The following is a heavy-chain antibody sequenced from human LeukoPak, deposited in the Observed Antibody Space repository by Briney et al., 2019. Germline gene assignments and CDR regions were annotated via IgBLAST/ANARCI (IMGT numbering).Heavy chain of an antibody. D-gene: IGHD3-22*01. CDR3: ARSLLYYYDSSGPEN. CDR2: INTDGSST. J-gene: IGHJ4*02. CDR1: GFTFSSYA. V-gene: IGHV3-74*01. Sequence: GGSLRLSCAASGFTFSSYAMSWVRQAPGKGLVWVSRINTDGSSTSYADSVKGRFTISRDNAKNTLYLQMNSLRAEDTAVYYCARSLLYYYDSSGPENWGQGSLVTVSS.